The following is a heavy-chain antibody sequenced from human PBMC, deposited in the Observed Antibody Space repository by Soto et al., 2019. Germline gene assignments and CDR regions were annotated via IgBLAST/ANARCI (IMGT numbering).Heavy chain of an antibody. V-gene: IGHV4-31*03. D-gene: IGHD3-9*01. CDR1: GGSISSGGYY. J-gene: IGHJ5*01. CDR3: ASVPTGYPYFAS. CDR2: IYYSGNT. Sequence: PSETLSLTCTVSGGSISSGGYYWSWIRQHPGKGLEWIGYIYYSGNTYYDPSLQSRISMSVDTSRNQFSLKLSSVTAADTAVYYCASVPTGYPYFASWGQGTLVTVSS.